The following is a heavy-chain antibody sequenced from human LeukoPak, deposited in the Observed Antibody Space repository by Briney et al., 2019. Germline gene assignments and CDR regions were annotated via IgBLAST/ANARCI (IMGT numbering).Heavy chain of an antibody. J-gene: IGHJ3*02. Sequence: GGSLRLSCAASGFTFSSYGMHWVRQPPGKGLEWLAFIRYDGSNKHYADSVKGRFTISRDNGKNTLYLQMNSLRTEDTALYYCANGDGGSYTRAAFDIWGQGTMVTVSS. D-gene: IGHD1-26*01. CDR2: IRYDGSNK. CDR1: GFTFSSYG. V-gene: IGHV3-30*02. CDR3: ANGDGGSYTRAAFDI.